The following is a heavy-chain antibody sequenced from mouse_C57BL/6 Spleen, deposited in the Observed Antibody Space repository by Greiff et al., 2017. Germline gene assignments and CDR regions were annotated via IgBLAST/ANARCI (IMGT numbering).Heavy chain of an antibody. CDR2: IHPNSGST. J-gene: IGHJ4*01. V-gene: IGHV1-64*01. D-gene: IGHD1-1*01. CDR3: ARPEDYYGSSSYYYAMDY. CDR1: GYTFTSYW. Sequence: QVHVKQSGAELVKPGASVKLSCKASGYTFTSYWMHWVKQRPGQGLEWIGMIHPNSGSTNYNEKFKSKATLTVDKSSSTAYMQLSSLTSEDSAVYYCARPEDYYGSSSYYYAMDYWGQGTSVTVSS.